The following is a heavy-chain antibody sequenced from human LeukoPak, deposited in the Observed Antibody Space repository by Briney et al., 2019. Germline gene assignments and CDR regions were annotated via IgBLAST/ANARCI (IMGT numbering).Heavy chain of an antibody. D-gene: IGHD3-22*01. CDR1: GFTFSTYS. CDR3: ARGFYYDSSGRLDAFDI. J-gene: IGHJ3*02. V-gene: IGHV3-21*04. Sequence: GGSLRLSCAASGFTFSTYSMNWVRQAPGKGLEWVSFISSSSSYIYYADSVKGRFTISRDNAKNSLYLQMNSLRAEDTALYYCARGFYYDSSGRLDAFDIWGQGTMVTVSS. CDR2: ISSSSSYI.